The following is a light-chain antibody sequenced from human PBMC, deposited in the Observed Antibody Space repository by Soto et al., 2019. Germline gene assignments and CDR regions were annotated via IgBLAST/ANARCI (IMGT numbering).Light chain of an antibody. CDR2: ATS. J-gene: IGKJ2*01. CDR3: QQYDNSPGYP. Sequence: EIVMTQSPATLSVSPGGRATLSCRASQSVSSRDLAWYQQKPGQAPRLLIYATSSRAAGIPDRFSGSWSGTDFTLTISRLEPEDFAVYYCQQYDNSPGYPCGQGTKLEIK. V-gene: IGKV3-20*01. CDR1: QSVSSRD.